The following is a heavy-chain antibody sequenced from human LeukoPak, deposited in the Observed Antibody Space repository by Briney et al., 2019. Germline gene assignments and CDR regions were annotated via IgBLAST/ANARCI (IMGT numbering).Heavy chain of an antibody. V-gene: IGHV1-18*01. J-gene: IGHJ4*02. CDR1: GYTFTSYG. CDR2: ISAYNGNT. CDR3: ARSPTYYYDSSGRIYFDY. Sequence: ASVKVSCKASGYTFTSYGIGWVRQAPGQGLEWMGWISAYNGNTNYAQKLQGRVTMTTDTSTSTAYMELRSLRSDDTAVYYCARSPTYYYDSSGRIYFDYWGQGTLVTVSS. D-gene: IGHD3-22*01.